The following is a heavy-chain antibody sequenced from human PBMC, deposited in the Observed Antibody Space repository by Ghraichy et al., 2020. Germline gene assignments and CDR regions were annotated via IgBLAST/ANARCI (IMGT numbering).Heavy chain of an antibody. J-gene: IGHJ4*02. D-gene: IGHD4-17*01. V-gene: IGHV3-23*01. CDR1: GFTFRPYA. Sequence: GGSLRLSCAASGFTFRPYAMSWVRQAPGKGLEWVSLISRGGDYTFYADSVKGRFTISRDDSKSSLFVQMNSLRADDTALYYCAKGGDYGDYDFDSWGQGILVTVSS. CDR2: ISRGGDYT. CDR3: AKGGDYGDYDFDS.